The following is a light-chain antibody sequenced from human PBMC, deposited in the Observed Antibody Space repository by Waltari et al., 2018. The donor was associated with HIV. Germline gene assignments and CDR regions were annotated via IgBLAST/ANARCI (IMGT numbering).Light chain of an antibody. CDR2: ENT. CDR1: LLGSKN. Sequence: SYELTQTPSVSVSPGQTVSITCSGDLLGSKNTHTSWYQQKPGQSPVLVIYENTERPSGIPERFSGSKSGKTATLTISESQAVDEADYYCQTWDTTTAYVFGVGTKVTV. V-gene: IGLV3-1*01. CDR3: QTWDTTTAYV. J-gene: IGLJ1*01.